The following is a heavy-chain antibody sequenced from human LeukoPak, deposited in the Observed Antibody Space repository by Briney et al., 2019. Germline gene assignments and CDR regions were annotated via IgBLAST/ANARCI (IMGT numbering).Heavy chain of an antibody. CDR3: VRMTTVTTSDY. CDR1: VYSFTSYW. CDR2: IYPGDSDT. Sequence: GESLKISCKGSVYSFTSYWIGWVRQMPGKGLECMGIIYPGDSDTRYSPSFQGQVTISADKSITTAYLQWSSLKASDTSMYYCVRMTTVTTSDYWGQGTLVTVSS. D-gene: IGHD4-17*01. V-gene: IGHV5-51*01. J-gene: IGHJ4*02.